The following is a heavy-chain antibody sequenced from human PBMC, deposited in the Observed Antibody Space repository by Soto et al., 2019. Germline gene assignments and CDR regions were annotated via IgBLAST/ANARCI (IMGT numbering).Heavy chain of an antibody. CDR1: GGSISSYY. CDR2: IYSSGIT. J-gene: IGHJ4*02. CDR3: ARQSQYSSLFFDY. V-gene: IGHV4-4*07. D-gene: IGHD6-6*01. Sequence: QVQLQESGPGLVKPSETLSLTCTVSGGSISSYYWSWIRQPAGKGLEWIGRIYSSGITNYNPSLKSRVTMSVDTSKNQLSLKLSSVTAADAAVYYCARQSQYSSLFFDYWGQGTLVTVSS.